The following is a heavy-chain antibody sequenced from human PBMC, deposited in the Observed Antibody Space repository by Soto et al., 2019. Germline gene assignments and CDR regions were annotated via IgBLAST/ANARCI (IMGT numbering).Heavy chain of an antibody. Sequence: GGSLRLSCAASGFTFSSYSMNWVRQAPGKGLEWVSSISSSSSYIYYADSVKGRFTISRDNAKNSLYLQMNSLRAEDTAVYYCARDLSGYDSPILEYWGQGTLVTVSS. J-gene: IGHJ4*02. CDR2: ISSSSSYI. D-gene: IGHD5-12*01. CDR3: ARDLSGYDSPILEY. CDR1: GFTFSSYS. V-gene: IGHV3-21*01.